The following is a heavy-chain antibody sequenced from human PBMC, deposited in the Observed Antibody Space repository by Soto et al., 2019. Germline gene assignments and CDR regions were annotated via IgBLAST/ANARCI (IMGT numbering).Heavy chain of an antibody. J-gene: IGHJ4*02. Sequence: SETLSLTCAVYGGSFSGYYWSWIRQSPGKGLEWIGHIHNSGSPYNNPSLKSRVTISADTSKNQFSLKLTSVTAADTAAYYCARGSTTEKLDSWGQGTLVTVSS. V-gene: IGHV4-34*01. CDR3: ARGSTTEKLDS. CDR1: GGSFSGYY. CDR2: IHNSGSP. D-gene: IGHD4-17*01.